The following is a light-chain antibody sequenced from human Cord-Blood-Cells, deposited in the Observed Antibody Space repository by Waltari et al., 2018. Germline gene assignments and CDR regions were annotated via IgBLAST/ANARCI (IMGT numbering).Light chain of an antibody. Sequence: EIVLTQSPGTLSLSPGERATLSCMASQSVSSSYLAWYQHKPGQAPRLLIYGASSRATGIPDRFSGSGSGTDFTLTISRLEPEDFAVYYCQQYGSSPPTFGQGTKLEIK. CDR1: QSVSSSY. V-gene: IGKV3-20*01. CDR2: GAS. CDR3: QQYGSSPPT. J-gene: IGKJ2*01.